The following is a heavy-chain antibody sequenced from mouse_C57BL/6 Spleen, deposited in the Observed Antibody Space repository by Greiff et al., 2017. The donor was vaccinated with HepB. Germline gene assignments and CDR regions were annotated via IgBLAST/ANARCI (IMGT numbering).Heavy chain of an antibody. V-gene: IGHV1-82*01. J-gene: IGHJ2*01. CDR1: GYAFSSSW. CDR2: IYPGDGDT. D-gene: IGHD4-1*01. CDR3: ARGNWDDY. Sequence: VKLMESGPELVKPGASVKISCKASGYAFSSSWMNWVKQRPGKGLEWIGRIYPGDGDTNYNGKFKGKATLTADKSSSTAYMQLSSLTSEDSAVYFCARGNWDDYWGQGTTLTVSS.